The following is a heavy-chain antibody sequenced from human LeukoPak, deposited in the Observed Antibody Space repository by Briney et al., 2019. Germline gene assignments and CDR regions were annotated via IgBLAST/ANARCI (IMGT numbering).Heavy chain of an antibody. D-gene: IGHD1-26*01. V-gene: IGHV3-23*01. Sequence: GGSLRLSCAAPGFTFSSYAMSWVRQAPREGLGWVSSFSGSGGSTYYTDSVKGRFTISRDNSKNTLYLQMNSLRADDTAVYYSARSGMSRFDYWGQGTLVTVSS. CDR1: GFTFSSYA. CDR2: FSGSGGST. CDR3: ARSGMSRFDY. J-gene: IGHJ4*02.